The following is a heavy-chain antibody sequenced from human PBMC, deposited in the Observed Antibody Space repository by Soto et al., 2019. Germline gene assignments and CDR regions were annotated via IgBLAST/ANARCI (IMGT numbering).Heavy chain of an antibody. D-gene: IGHD5-12*01. CDR2: IYSGGST. CDR3: ARSMNIVATIGEFDY. J-gene: IGHJ4*02. Sequence: EVQLVESGGGLVQPGGSLRLSCAASGFTVSSNYMSWVRQAPGKGLEWVSVIYSGGSTYYADSVKGRFTISRHNSKNTLYLQMNRLRAEDTAVYYCARSMNIVATIGEFDYWGQGTLVTVSS. CDR1: GFTVSSNY. V-gene: IGHV3-53*04.